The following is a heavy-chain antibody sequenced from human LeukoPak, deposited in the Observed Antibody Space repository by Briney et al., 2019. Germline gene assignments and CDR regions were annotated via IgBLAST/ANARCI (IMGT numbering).Heavy chain of an antibody. V-gene: IGHV3-33*01. CDR3: ARDLYYDSSGYSYNWFDP. D-gene: IGHD3-22*01. Sequence: GGSLRLSCAASGFTFSSYGMHWVRQAPGKGLEWVAVIWYDGSNKYYADSVKGRFTISRDNSKNTLYLQMNSLRAEDTAVYYCARDLYYDSSGYSYNWFDPWGQGTLVTVSS. CDR2: IWYDGSNK. J-gene: IGHJ5*02. CDR1: GFTFSSYG.